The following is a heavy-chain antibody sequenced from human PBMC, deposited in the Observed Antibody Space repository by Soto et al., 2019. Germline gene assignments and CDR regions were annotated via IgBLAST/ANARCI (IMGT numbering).Heavy chain of an antibody. CDR2: INPNSGGT. CDR3: ARDDGTMVRGVTPAQFDY. Sequence: ASVKVSCKASGYTFTGYYMHWVRQAPGQGLEWMGWINPNSGGTNYAQKFQGWVTMTRDTSISTAYMELSRLRSDDTAVYYCARDDGTMVRGVTPAQFDYWGQGTLVTVSS. D-gene: IGHD3-10*01. CDR1: GYTFTGYY. J-gene: IGHJ4*02. V-gene: IGHV1-2*04.